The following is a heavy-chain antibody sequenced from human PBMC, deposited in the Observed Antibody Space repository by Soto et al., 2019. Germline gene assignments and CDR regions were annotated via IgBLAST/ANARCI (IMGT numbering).Heavy chain of an antibody. Sequence: GASVKVSFKGSGYTFTSYGINWVRQGPGQGLELMAWISAYNGDTNYAQKLQGRVTMTTDTSTSTAYMELRSLRSDDTAVYYCARSTVLDGQYDFWSGYKPPFDYWGQGTLVTVSS. J-gene: IGHJ4*02. CDR2: ISAYNGDT. CDR1: GYTFTSYG. D-gene: IGHD3-3*01. V-gene: IGHV1-18*01. CDR3: ARSTVLDGQYDFWSGYKPPFDY.